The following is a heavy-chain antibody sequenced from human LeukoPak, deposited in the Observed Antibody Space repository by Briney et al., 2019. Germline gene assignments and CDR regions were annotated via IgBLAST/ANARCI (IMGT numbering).Heavy chain of an antibody. CDR1: GYTFTSYA. D-gene: IGHD3-22*01. Sequence: SVKVSCKASGYTFTSYAITWVRQAPGQGLEWMGRIIPILGIANYAQKFQGRVTITADKSTSTAYMELSSLRSEDTAVYYCARGNGDSSGPTFDHWGQGTLVTVSS. V-gene: IGHV1-69*04. CDR3: ARGNGDSSGPTFDH. J-gene: IGHJ4*02. CDR2: IIPILGIA.